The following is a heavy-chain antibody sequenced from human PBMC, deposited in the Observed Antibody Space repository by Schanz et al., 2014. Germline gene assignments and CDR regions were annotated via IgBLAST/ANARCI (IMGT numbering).Heavy chain of an antibody. CDR2: ISSSSGTI. D-gene: IGHD4-17*01. J-gene: IGHJ4*02. CDR1: GFTFSNYG. CDR3: ARGYCDSPTDF. V-gene: IGHV3-48*01. Sequence: EVQLLESGGGLVQPGGSLRLSCAASGFTFSNYGMNWVRQAPEKGLEWVSYISSSSGTIYYADSVKGRFTISRDNAKNTLYLQINSLRAEDTAVYYCARGYCDSPTDFWGQGTLXTVSS.